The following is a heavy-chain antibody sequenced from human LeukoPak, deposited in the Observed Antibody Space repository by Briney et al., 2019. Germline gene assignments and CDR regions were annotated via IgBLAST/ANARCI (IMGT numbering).Heavy chain of an antibody. J-gene: IGHJ4*02. Sequence: SVRVSCKASGYTFTGYYMHWVRQAPGQGLEWMGRIIPIFGTANYAQKFQGRVTITTDESTSTAYMELSSLRSEDTAVYYCAREDGGNPFWGQGTLVTVSS. V-gene: IGHV1-69*05. CDR1: GYTFTGYY. D-gene: IGHD1-14*01. CDR3: AREDGGNPF. CDR2: IIPIFGTA.